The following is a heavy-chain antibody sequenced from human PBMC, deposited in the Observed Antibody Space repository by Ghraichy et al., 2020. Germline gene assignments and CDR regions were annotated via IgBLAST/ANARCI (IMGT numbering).Heavy chain of an antibody. CDR2: IYYSGST. Sequence: SETLSLTCTVSGGSISSYYWSWIRQPPGKGLEWIGYIYYSGSTNYNPSLKSRVTISVDTSKNQFSLKLSSVTAADTAVYYCARGYDYVWGSYRSCAFDIWGQGTMVTVSS. CDR3: ARGYDYVWGSYRSCAFDI. J-gene: IGHJ3*02. CDR1: GGSISSYY. V-gene: IGHV4-59*01. D-gene: IGHD3-16*02.